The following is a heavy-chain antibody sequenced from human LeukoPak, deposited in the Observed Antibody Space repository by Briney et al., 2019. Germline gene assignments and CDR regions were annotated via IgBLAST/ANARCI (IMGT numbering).Heavy chain of an antibody. CDR2: IRYDGSNK. CDR1: GFTFSSYG. Sequence: PGGSLRLSCAASGFTFSSYGMHWVRQAPGKGLEWVAFIRYDGSNKYYADSVKGRFTISRDNSKNTLYLQMNSLRAEDTAVYYCAKEGTSSSWPYYFDYWGQGTLVTVSS. CDR3: AKEGTSSSWPYYFDY. V-gene: IGHV3-30*02. J-gene: IGHJ4*02. D-gene: IGHD6-13*01.